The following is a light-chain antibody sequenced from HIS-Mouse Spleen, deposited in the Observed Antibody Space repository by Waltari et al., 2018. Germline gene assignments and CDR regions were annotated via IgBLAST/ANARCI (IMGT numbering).Light chain of an antibody. CDR1: QSISSW. J-gene: IGKJ1*01. CDR2: TAS. Sequence: DIQMTQSPSTLSASVGDRFTITCRASQSISSWLAWYQQKPGKAPKLQIYTASSIESGVPARFSGSGSGTEFTLTISSLQPDDFATYYCQQYNSHSTWTFGQGTKVEIK. CDR3: QQYNSHSTWT. V-gene: IGKV1-5*03.